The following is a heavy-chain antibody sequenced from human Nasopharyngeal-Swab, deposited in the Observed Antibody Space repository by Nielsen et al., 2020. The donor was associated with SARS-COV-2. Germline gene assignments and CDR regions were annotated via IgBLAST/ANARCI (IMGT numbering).Heavy chain of an antibody. CDR1: GASVSNDRAA. J-gene: IGHJ3*01. D-gene: IGHD6-13*01. Sequence: SETLSLTCAISGASVSNDRAAWSWIRQSPSRGLEWLGRTWYRSKWNYDYATSLSGRLTVSPDTAKNQFSLHLNSVTPDDTAVYYCARIQQQLPGIVWGQGTMVIVSS. CDR2: TWYRSKWNY. V-gene: IGHV6-1*01. CDR3: ARIQQQLPGIV.